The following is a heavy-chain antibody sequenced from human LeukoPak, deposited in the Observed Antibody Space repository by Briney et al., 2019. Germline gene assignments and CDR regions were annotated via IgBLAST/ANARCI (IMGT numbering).Heavy chain of an antibody. J-gene: IGHJ4*02. Sequence: ASVKVSCKASGYSFSDYYMHWVRQAPGQGPEWMGWINPNSGDTSYAQKSQGRVTMTRDTSISTAYMELSRLRSDDTAMYYCARVPTYSLSDTLWGQGTLVTVSS. CDR1: GYSFSDYY. D-gene: IGHD6-13*01. V-gene: IGHV1-2*02. CDR3: ARVPTYSLSDTL. CDR2: INPNSGDT.